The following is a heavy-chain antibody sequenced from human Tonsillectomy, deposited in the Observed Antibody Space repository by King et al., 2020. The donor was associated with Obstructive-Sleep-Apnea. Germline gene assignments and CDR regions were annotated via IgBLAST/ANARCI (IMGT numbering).Heavy chain of an antibody. V-gene: IGHV3-7*01. CDR1: RFTFRNYW. CDR3: ARAYTTYFDY. CDR2: KKQDGSEK. Sequence: QLVQSGGGLVQPGGSLRLSCAASRFTFRNYWMNGVRQAPGKGRDWVANKKQDGSEKYYVDSVKGRFTISRDNAKNSLYLQMNSLRAEETAVYYCARAYTTYFDYWGQGTLVTVSS. J-gene: IGHJ4*02. D-gene: IGHD1-1*01.